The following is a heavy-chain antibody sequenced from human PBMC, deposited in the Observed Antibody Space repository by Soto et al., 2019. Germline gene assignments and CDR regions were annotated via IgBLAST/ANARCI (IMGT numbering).Heavy chain of an antibody. D-gene: IGHD6-6*01. Sequence: EVQLVESGGGLVQPGGSLRLSCAASGFTFSSYSMNWVRQAPGKGLEWVSYISSSSSTIYYADSVKGRFTISRDNAKNSLYLQMNSLRDEDTAVYYCARDLSGSSSVDYYYGMDVCGQGTTVTVSS. CDR1: GFTFSSYS. J-gene: IGHJ6*02. CDR3: ARDLSGSSSVDYYYGMDV. CDR2: ISSSSSTI. V-gene: IGHV3-48*02.